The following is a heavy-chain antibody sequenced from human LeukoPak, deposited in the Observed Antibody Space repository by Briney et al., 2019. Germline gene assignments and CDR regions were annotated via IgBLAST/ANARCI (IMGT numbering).Heavy chain of an antibody. J-gene: IGHJ4*02. CDR1: GFTFSSYA. CDR2: ISGSGGST. D-gene: IGHD3-10*01. V-gene: IGHV3-23*01. Sequence: PGGSLRLSCAASGFTFSSYAMSWVRQAPGKGLEWVSAISGSGGSTYYADSVRGRFTISRDNSKNTLFLEMNSLRADDTAVYYCAKDRDSGRPSVRIDFWGQGTRVTVSS. CDR3: AKDRDSGRPSVRIDF.